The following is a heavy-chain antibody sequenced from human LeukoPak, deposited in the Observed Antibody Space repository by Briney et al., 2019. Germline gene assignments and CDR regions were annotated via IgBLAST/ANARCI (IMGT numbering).Heavy chain of an antibody. CDR1: GGSFSGYY. J-gene: IGHJ4*02. D-gene: IGHD1-26*01. CDR2: INHSGST. CDR3: ARGNRRIRASPYFDY. V-gene: IGHV4-34*01. Sequence: SETLSLTCAVYGGSFSGYYWSWIRQPPGKGLEWIGEINHSGSTNYNPSLKSRVTISVDTSKNQFSLKLSSVTAADTAVYYCARGNRRIRASPYFDYWGQGTLVTVSS.